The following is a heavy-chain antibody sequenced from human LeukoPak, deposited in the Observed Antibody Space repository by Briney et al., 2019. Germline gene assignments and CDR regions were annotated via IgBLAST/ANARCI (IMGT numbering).Heavy chain of an antibody. CDR2: INHSGST. Sequence: PSETLSLTCAVYGGSFSGYYWSWIRQPPGKGLEWIGEINHSGSTNYNPSLKSRVTISVDTSKNQFSLKLSSVTAADTAVYYCAKGFLSGDSMVRGVRAAFDIWGQGTMVTVSS. CDR3: AKGFLSGDSMVRGVRAAFDI. J-gene: IGHJ3*02. CDR1: GGSFSGYY. V-gene: IGHV4-34*01. D-gene: IGHD3-10*01.